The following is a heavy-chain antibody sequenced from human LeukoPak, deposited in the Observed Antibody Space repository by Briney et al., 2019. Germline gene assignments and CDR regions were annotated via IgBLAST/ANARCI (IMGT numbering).Heavy chain of an antibody. CDR1: GGSISTYY. Sequence: SETLSLTCTVSGGSISTYYWSWIRQPPGKGLEWIGYIYYSDGSTNYNPSLKSRVTISVDTSKNQFSLKLSSVTAEDTAVYYCARGFGYPGYSSGWPYGQTYYYYYMDVWGKGTTVTVSS. CDR2: IYYSDGST. CDR3: ARGFGYPGYSSGWPYGQTYYYYYMDV. J-gene: IGHJ6*03. V-gene: IGHV4-59*01. D-gene: IGHD6-19*01.